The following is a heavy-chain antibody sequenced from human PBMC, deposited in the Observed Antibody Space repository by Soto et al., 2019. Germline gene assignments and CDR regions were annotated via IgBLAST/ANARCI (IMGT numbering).Heavy chain of an antibody. CDR1: GFTFSSYA. CDR2: ISGSGGST. CDR3: AKAPRGWGRYDY. Sequence: PGGSLRLSCAASGFTFSSYAMSCVRQATGKGLEWVSAISGSGGSTYYADSVKGRFTISRDNSKNTLYLQMNSLRAEDTAVYYCAKAPRGWGRYDYWGQGTLVTVSS. D-gene: IGHD6-19*01. V-gene: IGHV3-23*01. J-gene: IGHJ4*02.